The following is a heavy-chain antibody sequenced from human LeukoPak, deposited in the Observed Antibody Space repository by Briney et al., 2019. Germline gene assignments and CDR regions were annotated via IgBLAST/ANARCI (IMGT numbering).Heavy chain of an antibody. CDR2: INPNSGGT. D-gene: IGHD6-13*01. J-gene: IGHJ4*02. CDR1: GYTFTGYY. Sequence: ASVKVSCKASGYTFTGYYMHWVGQAPGQGLEWMGWINPNSGGTNYAQKFQGWVTMTRDTSISTAYMELSRLRSDDTAVYYCAREPLAAAALDYWGQGTLVTVSS. V-gene: IGHV1-2*04. CDR3: AREPLAAAALDY.